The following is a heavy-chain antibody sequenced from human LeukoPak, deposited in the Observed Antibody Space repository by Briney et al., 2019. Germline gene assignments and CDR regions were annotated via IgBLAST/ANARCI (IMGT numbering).Heavy chain of an antibody. Sequence: GGSLRLSCAASGFTFSNAWMSWVRQAPGKGLEWVGRIESKTDGGTTDYAAPVKGRFTISRDDSKNTLYLQVNSLKTEDTAVYYCTTVVYYYDSSGYLYFDYWGQGTLVTVSS. CDR1: GFTFSNAW. V-gene: IGHV3-15*04. J-gene: IGHJ4*02. D-gene: IGHD3-22*01. CDR2: IESKTDGGTT. CDR3: TTVVYYYDSSGYLYFDY.